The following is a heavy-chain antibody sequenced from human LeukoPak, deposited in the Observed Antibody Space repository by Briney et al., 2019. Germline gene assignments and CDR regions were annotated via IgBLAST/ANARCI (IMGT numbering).Heavy chain of an antibody. CDR3: ARDRAAAGTGDY. CDR2: INAGNGNT. D-gene: IGHD6-13*01. Sequence: GASVKVSCKASGYTFTSYAMHWVRQAPGQRLEWMGWINAGNGNTKYSQKFQGRVTITRDTSASTAYMELSSLRSEDTAVYYCARDRAAAGTGDYWGQGTLVTVSS. V-gene: IGHV1-3*01. CDR1: GYTFTSYA. J-gene: IGHJ4*02.